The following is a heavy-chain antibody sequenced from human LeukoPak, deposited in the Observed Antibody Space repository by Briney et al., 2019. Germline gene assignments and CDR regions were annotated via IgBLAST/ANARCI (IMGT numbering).Heavy chain of an antibody. J-gene: IGHJ4*02. CDR2: ISSSNSYI. CDR3: ARDTYGSGSYPGY. D-gene: IGHD3-10*01. CDR1: GFTFSSYS. Sequence: GGSLRLSCAASGFTFSSYSKNWVRQAPTKGLEGVSSISSSNSYIYYAESVKGRFTISRDNAKNSLYLQMNSLRAEDTAVYYCARDTYGSGSYPGYWGQGTLVTVCS. V-gene: IGHV3-21*01.